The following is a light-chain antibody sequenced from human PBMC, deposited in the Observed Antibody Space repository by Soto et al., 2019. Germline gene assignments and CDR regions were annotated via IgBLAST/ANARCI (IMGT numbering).Light chain of an antibody. V-gene: IGLV2-23*01. Sequence: QSALTQPASVSGSPGQSITISCTGTSSDVGSYKFVSWYQQHPGKVPKIMIYEASKRPSGVSNRFSGSKSGNTASLTISGLQAEDEADYYCCSYAGSSTMMFGGGTKVTVL. CDR1: SSDVGSYKF. CDR3: CSYAGSSTMM. J-gene: IGLJ3*02. CDR2: EAS.